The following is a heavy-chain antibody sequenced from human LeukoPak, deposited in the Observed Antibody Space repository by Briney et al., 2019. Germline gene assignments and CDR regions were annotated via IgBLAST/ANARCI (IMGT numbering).Heavy chain of an antibody. CDR2: ISYDGSNK. Sequence: PGGSLRLSCAASGFTFSSYAMHWVRQAPGKGLEWVAVISYDGSNKYYADSVKGRFTISRDKSKNTLYLQMNSLRAEDTAVYYCVGGFAGFDYWGQGTLVTVSS. V-gene: IGHV3-30*04. CDR1: GFTFSSYA. J-gene: IGHJ4*02. CDR3: VGGFAGFDY. D-gene: IGHD2-15*01.